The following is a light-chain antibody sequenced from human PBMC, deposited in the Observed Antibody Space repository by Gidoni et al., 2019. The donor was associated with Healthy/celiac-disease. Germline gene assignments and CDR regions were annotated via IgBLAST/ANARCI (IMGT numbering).Light chain of an antibody. CDR2: DAS. CDR3: QQYDNLPRT. J-gene: IGKJ3*01. Sequence: DIQMTQSPSSLSASVGDRVTITCQAMQDIRNFLNWYQQKPGKAPKLLIYDASKLETGVPSRFSGSGSGTDFTFTISSLQPEDIATYYCQQYDNLPRTFGPXTKVDIK. CDR1: QDIRNF. V-gene: IGKV1-33*01.